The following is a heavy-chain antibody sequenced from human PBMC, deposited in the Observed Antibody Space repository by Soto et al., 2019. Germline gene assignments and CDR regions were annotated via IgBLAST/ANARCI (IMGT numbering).Heavy chain of an antibody. CDR2: ISYDGSNK. D-gene: IGHD3-22*01. J-gene: IGHJ3*02. CDR3: ARDPTYYYDSSGYAGQGCAFDN. CDR1: GFTFSSYA. Sequence: QVQLVESGGGVVQPGRSLRLSCAASGFTFSSYAMHWVRQAPGKGLEWVAVISYDGSNKYYADSVKRRFTISRDNSKNTLYLQMDSLRAEDTAVYYCARDPTYYYDSSGYAGQGCAFDNWGQGTMVTVAS. V-gene: IGHV3-30-3*01.